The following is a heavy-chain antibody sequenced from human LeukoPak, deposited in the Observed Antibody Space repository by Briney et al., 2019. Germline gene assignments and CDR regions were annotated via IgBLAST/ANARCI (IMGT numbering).Heavy chain of an antibody. CDR1: GYTFTSYG. D-gene: IGHD6-13*01. J-gene: IGHJ4*02. Sequence: GASVKVSCKASGYTFTSYGISWVRQAPGQGLEWMGWISAYNGNTNYAQKLQGRVTMTTDTSTSTAYMELRSLRSDDTAVYYCAREARGNIAAAGSIDYWGQGTLVTVSS. V-gene: IGHV1-18*01. CDR3: AREARGNIAAAGSIDY. CDR2: ISAYNGNT.